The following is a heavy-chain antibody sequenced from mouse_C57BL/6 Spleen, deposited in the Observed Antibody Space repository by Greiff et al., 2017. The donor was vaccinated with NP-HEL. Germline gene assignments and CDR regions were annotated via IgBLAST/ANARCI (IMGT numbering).Heavy chain of an antibody. V-gene: IGHV5-16*01. Sequence: EVKLVESEGGLVQPGSSMKLSCTASGFTFSDYYMAWVRQVPEKGLEWVANINYDGSSTYYLDSLKSRFIISRDNAKNILYLQMSSLKSEDTATYYCARDKSNYDYYAMDYWGQGTSVTVSS. D-gene: IGHD2-5*01. CDR3: ARDKSNYDYYAMDY. J-gene: IGHJ4*01. CDR2: INYDGSST. CDR1: GFTFSDYY.